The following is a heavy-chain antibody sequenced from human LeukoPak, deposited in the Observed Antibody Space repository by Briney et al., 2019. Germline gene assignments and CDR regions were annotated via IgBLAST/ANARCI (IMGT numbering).Heavy chain of an antibody. CDR2: MYYSGST. J-gene: IGHJ4*02. CDR1: GASISSYF. Sequence: SETLSLTCTVSGASISSYFWNWIRQPPGKGLEWIGSMYYSGSTNYNPSLKSRVTISADTSKDQFSLRLTSLTAADTAVYYCARARSGWSFDYWGQGTLVTVSP. CDR3: ARARSGWSFDY. V-gene: IGHV4-59*13. D-gene: IGHD6-19*01.